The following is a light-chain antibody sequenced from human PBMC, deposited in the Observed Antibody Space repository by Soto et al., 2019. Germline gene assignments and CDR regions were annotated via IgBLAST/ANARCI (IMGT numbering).Light chain of an antibody. CDR1: QSVGSD. V-gene: IGKV3-15*01. CDR2: GAS. CDR3: QQYNNWPPWT. J-gene: IGKJ1*01. Sequence: IVMTQSPATLSVSPGERVTLSCRASQSVGSDLAWFQHKSGQAPRLLIYGASTRATGIPARFSGSGSGTEFTLTISSLQSEDSALYFCQQYNNWPPWTFGQGTKVEIK.